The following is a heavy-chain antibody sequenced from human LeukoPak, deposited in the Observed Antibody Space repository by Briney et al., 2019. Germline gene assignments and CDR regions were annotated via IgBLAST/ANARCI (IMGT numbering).Heavy chain of an antibody. CDR3: ARDSDSGTSWTNWFDP. D-gene: IGHD1-26*01. CDR2: INPHSGGT. Sequence: ASVKVSCKASGYTFTDYYMHWVRQAPGQGLEWMGWINPHSGGTDHAQKFQGRVTMTRDTSISTAYMELSRLRSGDTAFYYCARDSDSGTSWTNWFDPWGRGTLVTVSP. J-gene: IGHJ5*02. V-gene: IGHV1-2*02. CDR1: GYTFTDYY.